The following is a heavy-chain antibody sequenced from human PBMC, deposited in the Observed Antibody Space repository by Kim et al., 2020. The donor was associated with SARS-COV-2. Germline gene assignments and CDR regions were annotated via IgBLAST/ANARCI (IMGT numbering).Heavy chain of an antibody. J-gene: IGHJ5*02. CDR1: GYTFTSYY. Sequence: ASVKVSCKASGYTFTSYYMHWVRQAPGQGLEWMGIINPSGGSTSYAQKFQGRVTMTRDTSTSTVYMELSSLRSEDTAVYYCARDPSIAVAGTEEALLDPWGQGTLVTVSS. D-gene: IGHD6-19*01. CDR3: ARDPSIAVAGTEEALLDP. CDR2: INPSGGST. V-gene: IGHV1-46*01.